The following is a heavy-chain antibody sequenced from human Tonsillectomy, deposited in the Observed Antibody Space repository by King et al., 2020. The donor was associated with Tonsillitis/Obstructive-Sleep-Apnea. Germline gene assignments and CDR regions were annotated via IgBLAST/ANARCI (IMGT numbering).Heavy chain of an antibody. D-gene: IGHD3-10*01. Sequence: QLVQSGGGVVQPGRSLRLSCAASGFTFSSYGIHWVRQAPGTGLEWGAVISYDGSNKWYTDYGKGRFTISRDNSKNTLYLQMNSLRAEDTSVYYCAKAGVRGVIIPYYYYMDVWGKGTTVTVSS. CDR1: GFTFSSYG. CDR3: AKAGVRGVIIPYYYYMDV. CDR2: ISYDGSNK. J-gene: IGHJ6*03. V-gene: IGHV3-30*18.